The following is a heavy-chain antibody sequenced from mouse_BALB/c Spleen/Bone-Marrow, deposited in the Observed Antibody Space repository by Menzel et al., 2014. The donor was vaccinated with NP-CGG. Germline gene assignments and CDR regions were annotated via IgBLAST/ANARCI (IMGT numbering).Heavy chain of an antibody. CDR3: ARSRYDGTYWYFDV. Sequence: EVQLQQSGPELEKPGASVKISCKASGNSFTANNMNWVKQSNGKSPEWIGNIDLYYGGTSYNQKFKGKATLTVDKSSSTAYMQLKSLTSEDSAVYYCARSRYDGTYWYFDVWGAGTTVTVSS. CDR2: IDLYYGGT. V-gene: IGHV1-39*01. D-gene: IGHD2-14*01. J-gene: IGHJ1*01. CDR1: GNSFTANN.